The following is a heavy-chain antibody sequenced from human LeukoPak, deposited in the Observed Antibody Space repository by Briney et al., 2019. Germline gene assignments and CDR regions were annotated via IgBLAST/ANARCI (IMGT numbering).Heavy chain of an antibody. CDR2: ISGSAGGT. J-gene: IGHJ4*02. Sequence: GGSLRLSCAASGFTFSSYGMTWVRQAPGKGLEWVSGISGSAGGTYYADSVKGRFTISRDNSKNPLYLQVNSLRAEDTAIYYCAKRAGDSGGYLDYWGQGTLVTVSS. CDR3: AKRAGDSGGYLDY. V-gene: IGHV3-23*01. CDR1: GFTFSSYG. D-gene: IGHD3-22*01.